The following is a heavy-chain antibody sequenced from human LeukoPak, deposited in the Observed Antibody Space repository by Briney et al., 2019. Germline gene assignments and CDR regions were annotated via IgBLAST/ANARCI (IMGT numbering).Heavy chain of an antibody. CDR3: ARDGLGGSGAFDI. D-gene: IGHD3-16*01. J-gene: IGHJ3*02. Sequence: ASVKVSCKASGYTFTGYYIHWVRQAPGQGLEWMGWINPDNGGTNYAQKFQGGVTMTRDTSISTAYMELSRLRSDDTAVYYCARDGLGGSGAFDIWGQGTMVTVS. CDR1: GYTFTGYY. V-gene: IGHV1-2*02. CDR2: INPDNGGT.